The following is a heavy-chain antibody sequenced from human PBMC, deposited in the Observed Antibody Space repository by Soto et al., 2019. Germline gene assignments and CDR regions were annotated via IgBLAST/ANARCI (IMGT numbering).Heavy chain of an antibody. V-gene: IGHV4-59*01. CDR2: IYYSGST. Sequence: TSETLSLTCTVSGGSISSYYWSWIRQPPGKGLEWIGYIYYSGSTNYNPSLKSRVTISVDTSKNQFSLKLSSVTAADTAVYYCARELSSSSLFDYWGQGTLVTVSS. D-gene: IGHD6-13*01. CDR3: ARELSSSSLFDY. J-gene: IGHJ4*02. CDR1: GGSISSYY.